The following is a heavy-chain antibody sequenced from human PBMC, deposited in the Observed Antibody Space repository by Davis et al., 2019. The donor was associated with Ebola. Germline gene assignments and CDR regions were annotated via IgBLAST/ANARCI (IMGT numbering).Heavy chain of an antibody. V-gene: IGHV1-24*01. D-gene: IGHD3-9*01. Sequence: ASVKVSCKVSGYTLPELSMHWVRQAPGKGLEWMGGFDPEDGETIYAQKFQGRVTMTEDTSTDTAYMELSSLRSEDTAVYYCATDQNLGGYFDSYGMDVWGKGTTVTVSS. CDR2: FDPEDGET. CDR1: GYTLPELS. J-gene: IGHJ6*04. CDR3: ATDQNLGGYFDSYGMDV.